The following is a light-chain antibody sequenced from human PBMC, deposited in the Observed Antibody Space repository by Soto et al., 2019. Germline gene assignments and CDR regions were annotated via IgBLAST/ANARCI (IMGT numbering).Light chain of an antibody. CDR2: GAS. CDR3: QQYGSSPYT. CDR1: QSVSSSY. V-gene: IGKV3-20*01. J-gene: IGKJ2*01. Sequence: EIVLTQSPGTLSLSPGERATLSCRASQSVSSSYLAWYQHKPGQAPRFLIYGASSRATGIPDRFSGSGSGTDFTLTIRRVEPEDFAVYYCQQYGSSPYTFGQGTTLEI.